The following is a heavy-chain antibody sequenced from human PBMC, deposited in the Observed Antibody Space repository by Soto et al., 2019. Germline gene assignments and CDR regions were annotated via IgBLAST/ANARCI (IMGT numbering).Heavy chain of an antibody. CDR3: ARVGTIYGIVTNNWFDP. V-gene: IGHV4-30-4*01. D-gene: IGHD3-3*01. J-gene: IGHJ5*02. CDR1: VGSISTGDYY. CDR2: KSYSGST. Sequence: SETLSLTCSFSVGSISTGDYYWSWIRQTPGKGLEWIAYKSYSGSTYYNPSLKGRVTISLTTSKNQFSLNLSSVTAADTAIYYCARVGTIYGIVTNNWFDPWGQGTLVTVSS.